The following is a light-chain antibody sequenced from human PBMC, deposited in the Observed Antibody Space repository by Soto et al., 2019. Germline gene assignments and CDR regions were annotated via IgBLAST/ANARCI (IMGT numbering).Light chain of an antibody. CDR3: LQDYNYPLT. Sequence: AIQMTQSPSSLSASVGDRVTITCRASQGIGNDLGWYQQKPGKAPKLLLYTTSNLQSGVPSRFSGSGSGTDFTRTISSLQPEDFATYDCLQDYNYPLTFGGGTKVEIK. V-gene: IGKV1-6*01. CDR1: QGIGND. CDR2: TTS. J-gene: IGKJ4*01.